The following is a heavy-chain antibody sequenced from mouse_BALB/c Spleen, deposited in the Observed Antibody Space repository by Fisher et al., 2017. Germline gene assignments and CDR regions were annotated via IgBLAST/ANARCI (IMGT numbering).Heavy chain of an antibody. J-gene: IGHJ4*01. V-gene: IGHV1-69*02. CDR3: ARDYVSMDY. Sequence: KFKGKATLTTDKSSNTAYMQLSSLTSEDSAVYYCARDYVSMDYWGQGTSVTVSS. D-gene: IGHD1-1*01.